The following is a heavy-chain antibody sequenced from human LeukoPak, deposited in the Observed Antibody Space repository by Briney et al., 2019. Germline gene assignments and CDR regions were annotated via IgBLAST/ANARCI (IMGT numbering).Heavy chain of an antibody. CDR2: IYYSGST. CDR1: CGSISSGDYY. D-gene: IGHD6-6*01. J-gene: IGHJ5*02. CDR3: ARQGAALMWFDP. V-gene: IGHV4-39*01. Sequence: SETLSLTCTVSCGSISSGDYYWSWIRQPPGKGLEWIGSIYYSGSTYYNPSLKSRVTISVDTSKNQSSLKLSSVTAADTAVYYCARQGAALMWFDPWGQGTLVTVSS.